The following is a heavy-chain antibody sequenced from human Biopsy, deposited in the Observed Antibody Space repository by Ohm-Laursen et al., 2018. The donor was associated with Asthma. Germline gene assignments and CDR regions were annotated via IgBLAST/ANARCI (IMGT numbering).Heavy chain of an antibody. Sequence: GTLSLTCTVFGVSISSDYWSWIRQPPGKGSEWIGHIYYSGSTNYQPSLKSRVTISVDTSKNQFSLKLRSVTAADAAVYYCARGISRVTGLFDHFDSWGQGTLVTVSS. CDR1: GVSISSDY. V-gene: IGHV4-59*01. D-gene: IGHD2-21*02. J-gene: IGHJ4*02. CDR2: IYYSGST. CDR3: ARGISRVTGLFDHFDS.